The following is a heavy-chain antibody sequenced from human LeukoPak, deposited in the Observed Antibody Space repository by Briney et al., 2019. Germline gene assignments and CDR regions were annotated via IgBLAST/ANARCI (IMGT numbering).Heavy chain of an antibody. CDR2: INYSGST. CDR3: ARGDSSSVFSWVNYYYYMDV. Sequence: KPSETLSLTCSVYNGSLSGYSCSWIRQPPGKGLEWIGEINYSGSTKYNSSLKSRATISADRSKNQFSLQLSSVTAADTAVYYCARGDSSSVFSWVNYYYYMDVWGKGTTVTVSS. V-gene: IGHV4-34*01. CDR1: NGSLSGYS. J-gene: IGHJ6*03. D-gene: IGHD6-6*01.